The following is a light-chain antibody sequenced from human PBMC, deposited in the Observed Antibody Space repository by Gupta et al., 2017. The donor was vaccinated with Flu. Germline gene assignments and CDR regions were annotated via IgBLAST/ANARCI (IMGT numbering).Light chain of an antibody. Sequence: SPATLSLSPGERATRSCRASQSVSSYLAWYQQKPGQAPGLLIYDASNRATGIPARFSGSGSGTDFTLTSSSLEPEDFAVYYCQQRSNWLTFGGGTKVEIK. CDR2: DAS. CDR1: QSVSSY. J-gene: IGKJ4*01. V-gene: IGKV3-11*01. CDR3: QQRSNWLT.